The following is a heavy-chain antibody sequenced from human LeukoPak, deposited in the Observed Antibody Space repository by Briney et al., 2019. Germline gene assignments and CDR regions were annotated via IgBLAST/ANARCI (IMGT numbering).Heavy chain of an antibody. D-gene: IGHD6-6*01. CDR3: ARDGRGSSSSSLSL. CDR1: GGSISSYY. J-gene: IGHJ4*02. Sequence: SETLSLTCTVSGGSISSYYWSWIRQPAGKGLEWIGRIYTSGSTNYNPSLKSRVTMSVDTSKNQFSLKLSSVTAADTAVYYCARDGRGSSSSSLSLWGQGTLVTVSS. CDR2: IYTSGST. V-gene: IGHV4-4*07.